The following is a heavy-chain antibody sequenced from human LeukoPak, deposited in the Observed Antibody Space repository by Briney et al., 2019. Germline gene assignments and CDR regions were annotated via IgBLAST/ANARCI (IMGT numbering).Heavy chain of an antibody. CDR2: MYNSGST. J-gene: IGHJ4*02. Sequence: SETLSLTCTVSGSSISGSYWSWIRQPPGKGLEWIAYMYNSGSTNYNPSLKSRVTISIDTSKNQFSLKLSSLTAADTAIYYCARAIESYGDYGYWGQGILVTVSS. CDR3: ARAIESYGDYGY. V-gene: IGHV4-59*01. D-gene: IGHD4-17*01. CDR1: GSSISGSY.